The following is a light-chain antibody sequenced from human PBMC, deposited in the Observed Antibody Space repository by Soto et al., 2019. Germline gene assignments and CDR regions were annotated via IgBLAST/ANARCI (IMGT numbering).Light chain of an antibody. V-gene: IGLV1-40*01. CDR3: QSYDSSRSVV. CDR2: GNS. J-gene: IGLJ2*01. Sequence: QSVLTQPPSVSGAPGQTITISCTGSSTNIGAVYDVHWYQQLPGTAPKLLIYGNSNRPSGVPDRFSGSKSGTSASLAITGLQAEDEADYYCQSYDSSRSVVFGGGTKLTVL. CDR1: STNIGAVYD.